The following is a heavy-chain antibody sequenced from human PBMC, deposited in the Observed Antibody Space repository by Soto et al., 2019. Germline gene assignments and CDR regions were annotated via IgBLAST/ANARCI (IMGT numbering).Heavy chain of an antibody. CDR2: ISGSGGST. CDR1: GFTFSSYA. CDR3: AKPWGIAVAGGLGNWFDP. D-gene: IGHD6-19*01. J-gene: IGHJ5*02. Sequence: PGGSLRLSCAASGFTFSSYAMSWVRQAPGKGLEWVSAISGSGGSTYYADSVKGRFTISRDNSKNTLYLQMNSLRAEDTAVYYCAKPWGIAVAGGLGNWFDPWGQGTLVTVSS. V-gene: IGHV3-23*01.